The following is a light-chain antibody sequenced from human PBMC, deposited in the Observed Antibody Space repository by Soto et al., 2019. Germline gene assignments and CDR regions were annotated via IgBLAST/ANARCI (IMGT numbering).Light chain of an antibody. Sequence: QSVLTQPPSASGTPGQRVTISCSGSRSNIGTNYVYWYQQLPGTAPKLVIYSTNKRPSGVPDRISGSKSGTSASLAISGLRSDDEATYYCAAWDDSLSGPVFGGGTKVTFL. J-gene: IGLJ2*01. V-gene: IGLV1-47*02. CDR2: STN. CDR1: RSNIGTNY. CDR3: AAWDDSLSGPV.